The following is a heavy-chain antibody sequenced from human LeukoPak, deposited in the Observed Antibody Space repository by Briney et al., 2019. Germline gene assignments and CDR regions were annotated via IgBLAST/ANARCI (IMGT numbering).Heavy chain of an antibody. CDR3: ASGEVRH. J-gene: IGHJ4*02. Sequence: GGSLRLSCATSGFTLSSYWMHWVRQVPGKGLEWLSRINNDGVSTSYADSVKGRFTISRDNAKNTLYLQMNSLRAEDTAVYYCASGEVRHWGQGTLVTVSS. V-gene: IGHV3-74*01. CDR1: GFTLSSYW. D-gene: IGHD4-17*01. CDR2: INNDGVST.